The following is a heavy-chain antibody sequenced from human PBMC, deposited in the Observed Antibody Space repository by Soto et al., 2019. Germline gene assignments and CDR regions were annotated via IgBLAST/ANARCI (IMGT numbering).Heavy chain of an antibody. V-gene: IGHV3-74*03. J-gene: IGHJ2*01. CDR3: ARDFDWNLDA. CDR1: GFTASNFW. D-gene: IGHD3-9*01. Sequence: VESGGGGFQSGGSLRLSCAASGFTASNFWMHWVRQAPGEGLVWVARINGDGSSRTYADSMKGRLTISRDNAKNMVFLDMKSLRGEDTAVYYCARDFDWNLDAWGRGTLVTVSS. CDR2: INGDGSSR.